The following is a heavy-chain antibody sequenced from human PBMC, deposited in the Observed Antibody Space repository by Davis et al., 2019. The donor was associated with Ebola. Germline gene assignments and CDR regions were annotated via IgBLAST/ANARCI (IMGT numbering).Heavy chain of an antibody. V-gene: IGHV3-23*01. D-gene: IGHD2-15*01. CDR3: AKKAIVVVVAAGPEDYYFDY. Sequence: GESLKISCAASGFTFSTYAMSWVRQAPGKGLEWVSSISRSSSSTYYADSVKGRFTISRDNSKNTLYLQMNSLRAEDTAVYYCAKKAIVVVVAAGPEDYYFDYWGQGTLVTVSS. CDR2: ISRSSSST. J-gene: IGHJ4*02. CDR1: GFTFSTYA.